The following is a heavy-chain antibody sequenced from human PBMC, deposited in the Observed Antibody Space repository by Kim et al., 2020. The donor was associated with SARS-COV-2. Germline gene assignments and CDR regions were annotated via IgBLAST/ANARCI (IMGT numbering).Heavy chain of an antibody. CDR3: ARVGLRYFDWLEGGY. J-gene: IGHJ4*02. D-gene: IGHD3-9*01. V-gene: IGHV4-30-2*04. Sequence: PSLKSRVTRSVDTSQNQFSLKLSSVTAADTAVYYCARVGLRYFDWLEGGYWGQGILVTVSS.